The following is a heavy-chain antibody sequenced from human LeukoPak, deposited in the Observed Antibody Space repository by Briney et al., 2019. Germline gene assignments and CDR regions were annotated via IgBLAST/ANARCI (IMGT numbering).Heavy chain of an antibody. CDR1: GFTFSSYA. CDR2: ISGSGGST. J-gene: IGHJ4*02. D-gene: IGHD5-12*01. CDR3: AKDGAWLRFDD. V-gene: IGHV3-23*01. Sequence: GGSLRLSCAASGFTFSSYAMSWVRQAPGEGLEWVSAISGSGGSTYYADSVKGRFTISRDNSKNTLYLQMNNLRAEDTAVYYCAKDGAWLRFDDWGQGILVTVSS.